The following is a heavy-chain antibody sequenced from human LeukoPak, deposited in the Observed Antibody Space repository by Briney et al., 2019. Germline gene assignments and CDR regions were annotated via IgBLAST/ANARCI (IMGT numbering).Heavy chain of an antibody. CDR1: GFTFSSYA. V-gene: IGHV3-23*01. J-gene: IGHJ4*02. CDR2: ISGSGGST. Sequence: GGSLRLSCAACGFTFSSYAMSWVRQAPGKGPEWVSAISGSGGSTYYADSVKGRFTISRDNSKNTLYLQMNSLRAEDTAVYYCAQRGRGAAAAFDYWGQGTLVTVSS. CDR3: AQRGRGAAAAFDY. D-gene: IGHD6-13*01.